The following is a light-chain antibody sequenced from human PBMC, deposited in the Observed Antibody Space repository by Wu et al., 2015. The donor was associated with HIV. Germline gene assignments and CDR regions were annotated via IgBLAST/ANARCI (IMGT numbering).Light chain of an antibody. CDR3: QQYSQWPRT. V-gene: IGKV3-15*01. CDR2: GVS. Sequence: EIVMTQSPATLSVSPGERATLSCRASQSVGSFLAWYQQKPGQAPRLLIFGVSTRATGIPARFSGSGSGTEFTLTISSLQSEDFAIYFCQQYSQWPRTFDQGTKVDFK. J-gene: IGKJ1*01. CDR1: QSVGSF.